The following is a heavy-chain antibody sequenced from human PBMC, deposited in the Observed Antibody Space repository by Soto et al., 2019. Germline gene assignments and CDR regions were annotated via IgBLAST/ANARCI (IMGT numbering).Heavy chain of an antibody. CDR3: ARGVRVTTDFWSGYYLYYFDY. CDR1: GYTFTSYG. CDR2: ISAYNGNT. V-gene: IGHV1-18*01. D-gene: IGHD3-3*01. J-gene: IGHJ4*02. Sequence: ASVKVSCKASGYTFTSYGISWVRQAPGQGLEWMVWISAYNGNTNYAQKLQGRVTMTTDTSTSTAYMELRSLRSDDTAVYYCARGVRVTTDFWSGYYLYYFDYWGQGTLVTVSS.